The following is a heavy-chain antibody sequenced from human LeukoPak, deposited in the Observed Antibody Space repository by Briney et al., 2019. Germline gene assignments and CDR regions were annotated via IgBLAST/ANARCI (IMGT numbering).Heavy chain of an antibody. Sequence: GGSLRLSCEASGFIFSSYTMNWIRQAPGKGLEWVASINSGSTNPYYADSVKGRFTISRDDAKKSLYLQMTSLRVEDTSVYYCARDLLAAGDYWGQGTLVTVSS. CDR3: ARDLLAAGDY. D-gene: IGHD6-13*01. V-gene: IGHV3-21*01. J-gene: IGHJ4*02. CDR1: GFIFSSYT. CDR2: INSGSTNP.